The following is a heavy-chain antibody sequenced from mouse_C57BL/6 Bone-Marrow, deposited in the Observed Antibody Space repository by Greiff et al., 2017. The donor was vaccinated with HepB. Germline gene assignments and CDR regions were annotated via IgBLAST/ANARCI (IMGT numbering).Heavy chain of an antibody. D-gene: IGHD2-4*01. CDR2: IHPNSGST. CDR1: GYTFTSYW. J-gene: IGHJ1*03. V-gene: IGHV1-64*01. CDR3: AVYDYPYWYFDV. Sequence: VQLQQPGAELVKPGASVKLSCKASGYTFTSYWMHWVKQRPGQGLEWIGMIHPNSGSTNYNEKFKSKATLTVDKSSSTAYMQLSSLTSEDSAVYYCAVYDYPYWYFDVWGTGTTVTVSS.